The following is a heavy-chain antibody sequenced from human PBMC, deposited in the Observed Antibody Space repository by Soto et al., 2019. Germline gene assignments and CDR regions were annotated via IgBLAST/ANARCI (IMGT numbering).Heavy chain of an antibody. CDR2: ISSSSTYI. CDR3: ARVVVVAAGNDAFDI. D-gene: IGHD2-15*01. V-gene: IGHV3-21*01. Sequence: GGSLRLSCAASGFTFSTYSMNWVRQAPGKGLEWVSSISSSSTYIYYADSVKGRFTISRDNAKNSLYLQMNSLRAEDTAVYYCARVVVVAAGNDAFDIWGQGTMVTVSS. CDR1: GFTFSTYS. J-gene: IGHJ3*02.